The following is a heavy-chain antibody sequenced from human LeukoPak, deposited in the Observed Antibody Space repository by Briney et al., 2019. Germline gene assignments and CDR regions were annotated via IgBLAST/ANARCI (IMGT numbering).Heavy chain of an antibody. V-gene: IGHV3-30*02. Sequence: GGSLRLSCAASGFTFSNFGMHWVRQTPGKGLEWVAFIRFDGTSEFYADSVKARFTISRDNAMQSLYLQMNSLRVEDTAVYYCVRGDRRDFWGQGNLVTVSS. CDR3: VRGDRRDF. D-gene: IGHD3-16*01. J-gene: IGHJ4*02. CDR2: IRFDGTSE. CDR1: GFTFSNFG.